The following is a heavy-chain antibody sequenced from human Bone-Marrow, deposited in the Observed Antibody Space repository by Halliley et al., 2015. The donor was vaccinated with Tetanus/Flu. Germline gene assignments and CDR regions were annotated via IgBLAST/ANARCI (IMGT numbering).Heavy chain of an antibody. J-gene: IGHJ6*02. D-gene: IGHD3-10*01. CDR3: ARAYDSGSHYSNFYFAMDV. V-gene: IGHV3-74*01. CDR2: GGNA. Sequence: GGNAGYADSVKGRFFISRDNGKSTVFLRMNSLRAEDTAVYYCARAYDSGSHYSNFYFAMDVWGQGTTVTVSS.